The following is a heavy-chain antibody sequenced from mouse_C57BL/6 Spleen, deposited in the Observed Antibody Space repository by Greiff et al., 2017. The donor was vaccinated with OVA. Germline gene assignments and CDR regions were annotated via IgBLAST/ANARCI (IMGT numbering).Heavy chain of an antibody. V-gene: IGHV1-69*01. CDR1: GYTFTSYW. D-gene: IGHD6-5*01. Sequence: VQLQQSGAELVMPGASVKLSCKASGYTFTSYWMHWVKQRPGQGLEWIGEIDPSDSYTNYNQKFKGKSTLTVDKSSSTAYMQLSSLTSEDSAVYYCARSPSSYFFDYWGQGTTLTVSS. J-gene: IGHJ2*01. CDR3: ARSPSSYFFDY. CDR2: IDPSDSYT.